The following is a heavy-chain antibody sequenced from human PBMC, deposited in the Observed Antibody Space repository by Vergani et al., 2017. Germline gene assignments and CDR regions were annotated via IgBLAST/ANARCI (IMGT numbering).Heavy chain of an antibody. Sequence: QLQLQESCPGLVKPSATLSLTCSVSGASIRSSNYYWGWIRQPPGKGLEWIASIYYSGSTYYNPSLKSRVTISVDTSKNQFSLKLSSVTAADTAVYYCAGIVGATRNYYYYMDVWGKGTTVTVSS. V-gene: IGHV4-39*01. CDR3: AGIVGATRNYYYYMDV. D-gene: IGHD1-26*01. CDR2: IYYSGST. J-gene: IGHJ6*03. CDR1: GASIRSSNYY.